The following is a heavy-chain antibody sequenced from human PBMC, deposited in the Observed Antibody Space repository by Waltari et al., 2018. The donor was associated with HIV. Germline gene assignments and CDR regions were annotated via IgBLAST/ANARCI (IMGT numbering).Heavy chain of an antibody. V-gene: IGHV3-23*01. CDR3: AKGTLNPLTTDY. CDR1: GFTFSSYA. D-gene: IGHD4-17*01. J-gene: IGHJ4*02. Sequence: EVQLLESGGGLVQPGGSLRLSCAGSGFTFSSYAMTWVRQAPGKGLEWGSAIFGDGGSTFYADSVKGRFTISRDNSKNTLYLQMNSLRAEDTAVYYCAKGTLNPLTTDYWGQGTLVTVSS. CDR2: IFGDGGST.